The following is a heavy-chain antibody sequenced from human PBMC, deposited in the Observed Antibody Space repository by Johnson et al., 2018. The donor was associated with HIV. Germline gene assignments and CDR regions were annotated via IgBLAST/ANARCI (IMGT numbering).Heavy chain of an antibody. Sequence: QVQLLESGGGVVQPGGSLRLSCAASGFTFSSYGMHWVRQAPGKGLEWVAFIRYDGSNKYYADSVKGRFTISRDNSKNTLYLQMNSLRAEDTAVYYCGKDRGGDILFDIWGQGTMVTVSS. J-gene: IGHJ3*02. V-gene: IGHV3-30*02. CDR3: GKDRGGDILFDI. CDR1: GFTFSSYG. D-gene: IGHD5-12*01. CDR2: IRYDGSNK.